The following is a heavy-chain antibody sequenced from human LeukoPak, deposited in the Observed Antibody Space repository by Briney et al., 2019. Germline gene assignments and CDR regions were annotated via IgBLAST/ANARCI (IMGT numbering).Heavy chain of an antibody. CDR3: ARVRVEQWLVELDY. CDR2: ISSSSSYI. V-gene: IGHV3-21*01. Sequence: GGSLRLSCAASGFTFSSYSMNWVRQAPGKGLEWVSSISSSSSYIYYADSVKGRFTISRDNAKNSLYLQMNSLRAEDTAVYYCARVRVEQWLVELDYWGQGTLVTASS. CDR1: GFTFSSYS. J-gene: IGHJ4*02. D-gene: IGHD6-19*01.